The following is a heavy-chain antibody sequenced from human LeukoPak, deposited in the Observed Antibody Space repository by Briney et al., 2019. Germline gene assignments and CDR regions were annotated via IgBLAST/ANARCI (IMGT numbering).Heavy chain of an antibody. D-gene: IGHD3-10*01. CDR3: ARDHRVSYYYGSGSYWRLYYYYYMDV. CDR1: GFTFSSYS. J-gene: IGHJ6*03. V-gene: IGHV3-48*04. CDR2: ISSSGSTI. Sequence: GGSLRLSCAASGFTFSSYSMNWVRQAPGKGLEWVSYISSSGSTIYYADSVKGRFTISRDNAKNSLYLQMNSLRAEDTAVYYCARDHRVSYYYGSGSYWRLYYYYYMDVWGKGTTVTISS.